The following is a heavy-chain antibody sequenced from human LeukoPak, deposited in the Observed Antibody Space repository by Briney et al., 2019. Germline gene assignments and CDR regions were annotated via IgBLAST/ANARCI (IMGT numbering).Heavy chain of an antibody. CDR2: IKQDGSDK. J-gene: IGHJ3*02. Sequence: GGSLRLSCAASGFTFSRHYMTWVRQAPGKGLEWVANIKQDGSDKWYLDSVKGRFTISRDNAKNSLYLQMNSLRAEDTALYYCARESVLVPAVDDACDIWGQGTMVTVS. D-gene: IGHD2-2*01. CDR1: GFTFSRHY. CDR3: ARESVLVPAVDDACDI. V-gene: IGHV3-7*01.